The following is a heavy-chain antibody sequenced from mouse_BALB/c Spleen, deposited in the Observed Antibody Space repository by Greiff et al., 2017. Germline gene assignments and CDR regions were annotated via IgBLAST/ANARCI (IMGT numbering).Heavy chain of an antibody. J-gene: IGHJ2*01. CDR1: GYTFSSYW. Sequence: QVQLQQSGAVLMKPGASVKISCKATGYTFSSYWIEWVKQRPGHGLEWIGEILPGSGSTNYNEKFKGKATFTADTSSNTAYMQLSSLTSEDSAVYYCARTGPNYYGSSYPYYFDYWGQGTTLTVSS. CDR2: ILPGSGST. D-gene: IGHD1-1*01. V-gene: IGHV1-9*01. CDR3: ARTGPNYYGSSYPYYFDY.